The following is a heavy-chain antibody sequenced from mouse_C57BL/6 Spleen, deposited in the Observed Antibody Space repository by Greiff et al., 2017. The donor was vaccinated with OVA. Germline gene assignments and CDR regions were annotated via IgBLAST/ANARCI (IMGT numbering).Heavy chain of an antibody. CDR3: ARPLHYYGSSYGWYFDV. D-gene: IGHD1-1*01. V-gene: IGHV1-55*01. J-gene: IGHJ1*03. Sequence: QVQLQQPGAELVKPGASVKMSCKASGYTFTSYWITWVKQRPGQGLEWIGDIYPGSGSTNYNEKFKSKATLTVDTSSSTAYMQLSSLTSEDSAVYDCARPLHYYGSSYGWYFDVWGTGTTVTVSS. CDR2: IYPGSGST. CDR1: GYTFTSYW.